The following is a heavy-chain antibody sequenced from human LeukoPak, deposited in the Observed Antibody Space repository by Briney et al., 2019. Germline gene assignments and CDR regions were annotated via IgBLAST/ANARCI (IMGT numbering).Heavy chain of an antibody. Sequence: PGGSLRLSCVASGFPFSSYWMTWVRQAPGKGLEWVANIKQDGSKKSYVDSVKGRFTISRDNAKNSLYLQMNSLRAEDTAVYYCARDVIAAAGTFDYWGQGTLVTVSS. CDR1: GFPFSSYW. J-gene: IGHJ4*02. CDR3: ARDVIAAAGTFDY. V-gene: IGHV3-7*01. D-gene: IGHD6-13*01. CDR2: IKQDGSKK.